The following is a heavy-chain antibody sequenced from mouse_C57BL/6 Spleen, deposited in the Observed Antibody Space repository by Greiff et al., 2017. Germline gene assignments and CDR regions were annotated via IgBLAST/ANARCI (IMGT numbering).Heavy chain of an antibody. V-gene: IGHV1-69*01. Sequence: QVQLQQPGAELVMPGASVKLSCKASGYTFTSYWMHWVKQRPGQGLEWIGEIDPSDSYTNYNQKFKGKSTLTVDKSSSTAYMQLSSLTSEDSAVYYCARALDSSGPYYAMDDWGQGTSVTVSS. CDR1: GYTFTSYW. CDR3: ARALDSSGPYYAMDD. CDR2: IDPSDSYT. D-gene: IGHD3-2*02. J-gene: IGHJ4*01.